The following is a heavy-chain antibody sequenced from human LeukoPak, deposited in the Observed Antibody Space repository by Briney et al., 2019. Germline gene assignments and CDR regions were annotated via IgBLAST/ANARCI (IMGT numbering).Heavy chain of an antibody. CDR1: GFPFSDYY. CDR2: ISSSSSTI. Sequence: PGGSLRLSCAASGFPFSDYYMSWVRQAPGKGLEWVSYISSSSSTIYYADSVKGRFTISRDNAKNSLYLQMNSLRDEDTAVYYCARDPYYYDSSGYSSEAWGQGTLVTVSS. J-gene: IGHJ5*02. D-gene: IGHD3-22*01. CDR3: ARDPYYYDSSGYSSEA. V-gene: IGHV3-11*04.